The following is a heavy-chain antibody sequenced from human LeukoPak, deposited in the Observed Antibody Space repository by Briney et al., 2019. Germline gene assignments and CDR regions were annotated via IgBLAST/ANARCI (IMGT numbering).Heavy chain of an antibody. CDR2: IIHSGST. V-gene: IGHV4-34*01. CDR3: ARGFAHRDY. J-gene: IGHJ4*02. Sequence: SETLSLTCAVYGGSFSGYYSSWIRHPPGKGVEWIGEIIHSGSTNYNPSLKSRVTISVDTSKNQFSLKLSSVTAADTAVYYCARGFAHRDYWGQGTVVTVSS. CDR1: GGSFSGYY.